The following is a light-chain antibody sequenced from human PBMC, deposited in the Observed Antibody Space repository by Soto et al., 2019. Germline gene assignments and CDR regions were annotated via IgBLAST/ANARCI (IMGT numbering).Light chain of an antibody. Sequence: EIVMTQSPATLSVSPGGRATLSCRASQSVSNDLAWYQQKPGQAPRLVIYDASTRATGIPARFSGSGSGTEFTLDISSLQSEDFAVYYCHQYNDWPPGTFGQGTKLQIK. CDR3: HQYNDWPPGT. CDR2: DAS. CDR1: QSVSND. V-gene: IGKV3-15*01. J-gene: IGKJ2*01.